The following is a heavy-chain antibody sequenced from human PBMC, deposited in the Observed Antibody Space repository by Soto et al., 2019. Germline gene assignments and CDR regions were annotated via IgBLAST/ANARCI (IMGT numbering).Heavy chain of an antibody. V-gene: IGHV1-8*01. CDR2: MNPNSGNT. CDR1: GYPFTSYD. D-gene: IGHD3-10*01. Sequence: ASLKVSCKASGYPFTSYDINWLRQATGQGLEWMGWMNPNSGNTGNAQKFQGRVTMTRNTSISTAYMELSSLRSEDTAVYYCAGEMTMVRGSDAFDIWGQGTMVTVSS. J-gene: IGHJ3*02. CDR3: AGEMTMVRGSDAFDI.